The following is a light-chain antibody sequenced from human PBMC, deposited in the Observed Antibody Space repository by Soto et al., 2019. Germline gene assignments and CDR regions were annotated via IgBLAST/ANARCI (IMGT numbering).Light chain of an antibody. CDR3: SSYTGGSTLYV. CDR2: EVT. J-gene: IGLJ1*01. V-gene: IGLV2-14*01. Sequence: QLVLTQPASVSGSPGQSITISCTGTSSDIGRYNYVSWYQQHPGKAPKVIISEVTNRPSGVSDRFSGSKSGNTASLTISGLQAEDEADYSCSSYTGGSTLYVFGTGTKLTVL. CDR1: SSDIGRYNY.